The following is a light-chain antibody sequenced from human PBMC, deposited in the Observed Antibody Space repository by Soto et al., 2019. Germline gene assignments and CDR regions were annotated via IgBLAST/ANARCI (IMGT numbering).Light chain of an antibody. J-gene: IGLJ3*02. CDR3: HSFAPLRGVWV. CDR1: SSNLGAGYD. V-gene: IGLV1-40*01. Sequence: QSVLTQPPSVSGAPGQRVTISCSGTSSNLGAGYDVHWYHQVPGTAPKLLIYGNNNRASGVPDRFSGSRSGTSASLAITGLRGGGGGDFYCHSFAPLRGVWVLGGGTKPTLL. CDR2: GNN.